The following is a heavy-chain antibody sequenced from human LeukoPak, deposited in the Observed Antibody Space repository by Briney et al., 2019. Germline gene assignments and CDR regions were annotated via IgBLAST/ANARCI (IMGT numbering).Heavy chain of an antibody. CDR3: VREASGGTKGVSGTFDI. D-gene: IGHD6-13*01. J-gene: IGHJ3*02. CDR1: GFTFTNYG. Sequence: HSGGSLTLSCVTSGFTFTNYGMHWGRQAPGKGLEWVAFIRYDASDKYYAESVKGRFTISRDNAKNSLYLQMNSLRAEDTAVYHCVREASGGTKGVSGTFDIWGQGTLVTVSS. V-gene: IGHV3-30*02. CDR2: IRYDASDK.